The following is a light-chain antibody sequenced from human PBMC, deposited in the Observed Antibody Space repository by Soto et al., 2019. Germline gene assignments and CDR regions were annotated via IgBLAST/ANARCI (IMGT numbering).Light chain of an antibody. CDR1: QSISSW. J-gene: IGKJ1*01. V-gene: IGKV1-5*03. CDR2: KAT. Sequence: DSQMTQSPSTLSASVGDRVTITCRASQSISSWLAWYQQKPGKAPKLLIYKATSLESEVPSRFSGRGSGTEFTLTISSLQPDDFATYYCQQYNSYSWTFGQGTKVEI. CDR3: QQYNSYSWT.